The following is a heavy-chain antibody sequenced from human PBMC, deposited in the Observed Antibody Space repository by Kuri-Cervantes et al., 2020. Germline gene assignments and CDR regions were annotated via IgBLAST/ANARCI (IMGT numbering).Heavy chain of an antibody. Sequence: GESLKISCAVSGLTFSNAWMNWVRQAPGKGLEWVGRIKSKTDGGTIDYAAPVKGRFTISRDDSKNMLYLQMNSLRAEDTAVYYCAKSSRQWLRAFDIWGQGTMVTVSS. D-gene: IGHD6-19*01. CDR1: GLTFSNAW. CDR2: IKSKTDGGTI. CDR3: AKSSRQWLRAFDI. V-gene: IGHV3-15*01. J-gene: IGHJ3*02.